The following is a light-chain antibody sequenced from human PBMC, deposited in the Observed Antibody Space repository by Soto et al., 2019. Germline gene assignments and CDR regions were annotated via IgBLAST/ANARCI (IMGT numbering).Light chain of an antibody. V-gene: IGKV1-5*03. Sequence: DIHMTQSPSTLSASVGDRVTITCRASESISSWSAWYQQKPGKTPNLLIYKASSLNNGVPSTFSGSGHGTEFTLSISSLQPDDFATYYCQQYNSYPYTFGQGTKLEIK. J-gene: IGKJ2*01. CDR1: ESISSW. CDR3: QQYNSYPYT. CDR2: KAS.